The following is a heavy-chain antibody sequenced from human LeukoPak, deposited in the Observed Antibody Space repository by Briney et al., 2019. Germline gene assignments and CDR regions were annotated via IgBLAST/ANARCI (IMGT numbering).Heavy chain of an antibody. CDR2: IYYSGST. CDR3: ARTARAALPYYYYYYMDV. D-gene: IGHD6-6*01. Sequence: SETLFLTCTVSGGSISSHYWSWIRQPPGKGLEWIGYIYYSGSTNYNPSLKSRVTISVDTSKNQFSLKLSSVTAADTAVYYCARTARAALPYYYYYYMDVWGKGTTVTVSS. J-gene: IGHJ6*03. V-gene: IGHV4-59*11. CDR1: GGSISSHY.